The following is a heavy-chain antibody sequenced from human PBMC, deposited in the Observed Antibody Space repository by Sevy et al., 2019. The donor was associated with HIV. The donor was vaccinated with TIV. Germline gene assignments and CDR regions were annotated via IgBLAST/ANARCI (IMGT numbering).Heavy chain of an antibody. D-gene: IGHD6-13*01. Sequence: SETLSLTCTVSGGSISSYYWSWIRQPPGKGLEWIGYIYYSGSTNYNPSLKSRVTISVDTSKNQFSLKLGSVTAADTAVYYCARGSGYSSSWYGNYYYYYGMDVWGQGTTVTVSS. CDR3: ARGSGYSSSWYGNYYYYYGMDV. V-gene: IGHV4-59*13. J-gene: IGHJ6*02. CDR2: IYYSGST. CDR1: GGSISSYY.